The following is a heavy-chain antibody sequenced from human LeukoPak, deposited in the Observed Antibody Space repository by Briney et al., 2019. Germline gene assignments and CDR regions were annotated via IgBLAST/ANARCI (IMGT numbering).Heavy chain of an antibody. Sequence: GASAKVSCKASGYTFTSYAMHWVRQAPAQRLEWMGWINAGNGNTKYSQKFQGRVTITRDTSASTAYMELSSLRSEDTAVYYCARVGGSYLDFDYWGQGTLVTVSS. CDR1: GYTFTSYA. V-gene: IGHV1-3*01. CDR2: INAGNGNT. D-gene: IGHD1-26*01. CDR3: ARVGGSYLDFDY. J-gene: IGHJ4*02.